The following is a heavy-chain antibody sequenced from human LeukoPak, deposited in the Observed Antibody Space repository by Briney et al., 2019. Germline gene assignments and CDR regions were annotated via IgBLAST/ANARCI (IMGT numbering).Heavy chain of an antibody. CDR3: ARGVDTTSIAARGVDY. V-gene: IGHV4-59*12. CDR2: IYYSGST. Sequence: PSETLSLTCTVSGGSISSYYWSWIRQPPGKGLEWIGYIYYSGSTNYNPSLKSRVTISVDTSKNQFSLKLSSVTAADTAVYYCARGVDTTSIAARGVDYWGQGTLVTVSS. D-gene: IGHD6-6*01. J-gene: IGHJ4*02. CDR1: GGSISSYY.